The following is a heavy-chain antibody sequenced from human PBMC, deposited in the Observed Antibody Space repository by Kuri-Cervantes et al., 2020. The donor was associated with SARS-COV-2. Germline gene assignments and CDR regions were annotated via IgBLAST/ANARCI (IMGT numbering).Heavy chain of an antibody. J-gene: IGHJ4*02. CDR2: IIPIFGTA. CDR1: GGTFSSYA. D-gene: IGHD6-13*01. Sequence: SVKVSCKASGGTFSSYAISWVRQAPGQGLEWMGGIIPIFGTANYAQKFQGRVTITADKSTSTAYMELSSLRSEDTAVYYCARTPLSSSWTNGGFFDYWGQGTLVTVSS. CDR3: ARTPLSSSWTNGGFFDY. V-gene: IGHV1-69*06.